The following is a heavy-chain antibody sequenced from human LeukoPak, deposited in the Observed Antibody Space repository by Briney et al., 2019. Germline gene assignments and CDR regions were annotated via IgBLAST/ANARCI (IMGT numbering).Heavy chain of an antibody. D-gene: IGHD5-12*01. CDR1: GFTFSTYG. V-gene: IGHV3-33*01. CDR2: IWYDGSNK. CDR3: ARGFDSGYDFGY. J-gene: IGHJ4*02. Sequence: GGSLRLSCAASGFTFSTYGMHWVRQAPGKGLEWVAVIWYDGSNKYYADSVKGRFTISRDNSKNTLYLQMNSLRAEDTVVYYCARGFDSGYDFGYWGQGTLVTVSS.